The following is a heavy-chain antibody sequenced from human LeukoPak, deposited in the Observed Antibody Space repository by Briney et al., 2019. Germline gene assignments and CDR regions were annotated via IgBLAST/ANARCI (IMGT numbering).Heavy chain of an antibody. CDR2: IYSGGST. V-gene: IGHV3-53*01. Sequence: GGSLRLSCAASGFTVSSNYMSWVRQAPGKGLEWVSVIYSGGSTYYADSVKGRFTIPRDNSKNTLYLQMNSLRAEDTAVYYCAREIRRFPPFDYYFDYWGQGTLVTVSS. CDR1: GFTVSSNY. D-gene: IGHD3-3*01. J-gene: IGHJ4*02. CDR3: AREIRRFPPFDYYFDY.